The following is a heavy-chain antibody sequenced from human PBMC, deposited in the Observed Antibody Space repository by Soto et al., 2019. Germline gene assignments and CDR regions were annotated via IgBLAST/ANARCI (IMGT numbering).Heavy chain of an antibody. V-gene: IGHV1-46*01. CDR1: GDTFTTNY. CDR3: ASRVLCDMDV. J-gene: IGHJ6*02. D-gene: IGHD2-21*01. Sequence: QEQLVQSGAEVKEPGASLKVSCKASGDTFTTNYIHWVRQAPGQGLEWMGRINPNNGATLYAQEFQGRLILNTDTSTSTVYMDLNSVKSEDSAVYYCASRVLCDMDVWGQGTTVTVSS. CDR2: INPNNGAT.